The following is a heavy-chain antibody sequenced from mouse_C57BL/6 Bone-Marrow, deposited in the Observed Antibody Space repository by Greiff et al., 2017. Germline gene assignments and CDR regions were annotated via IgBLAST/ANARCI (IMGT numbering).Heavy chain of an antibody. J-gene: IGHJ4*01. V-gene: IGHV1-55*01. D-gene: IGHD1-1*01. CDR3: AREGFYYGSSYAMDY. CDR2: ISPGSGST. CDR1: GYTFTSYW. Sequence: QVQLQQPGAELVKPGASVKMSCKASGYTFTSYWITWVKQRPGQGLEWIGDISPGSGSTNYNEKFKSKATLTVDTSSSTAYMQLSSLTSEDSAVYYCAREGFYYGSSYAMDYWGQGTSVTVSS.